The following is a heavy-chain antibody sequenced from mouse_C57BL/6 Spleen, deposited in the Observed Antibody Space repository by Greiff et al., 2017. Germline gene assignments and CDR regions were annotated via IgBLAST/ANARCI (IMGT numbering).Heavy chain of an antibody. J-gene: IGHJ3*01. CDR1: GYTFTDYY. D-gene: IGHD4-1*01. V-gene: IGHV1-26*01. Sequence: EVQLQQSGPELVKPGASVKISCKASGYTFTDYYMNWVKQSHGKSLEWIGDINPNNGGTSYNQKFKGKATLTVDKSSSTAYMELRSLTSEDSADYYGARPWDGVAYWGQGTLVTVSA. CDR3: ARPWDGVAY. CDR2: INPNNGGT.